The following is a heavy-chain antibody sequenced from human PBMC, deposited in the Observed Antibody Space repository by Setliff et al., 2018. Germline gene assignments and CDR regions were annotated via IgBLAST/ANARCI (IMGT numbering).Heavy chain of an antibody. D-gene: IGHD1-26*01. J-gene: IGHJ6*03. CDR2: ISTYNGKT. CDR3: AREGVHTRSSTDYHYYMDV. CDR1: GYIFTSYG. Sequence: GASVKVSCKASGYIFTSYGFSWVRQAPGQGLEWMGWISTYNGKTNYAQKFQGRVTMTTDTSTSTAYMELRSLRSDDTAVYYCAREGVHTRSSTDYHYYMDVWGRGTTVTVSS. V-gene: IGHV1-18*01.